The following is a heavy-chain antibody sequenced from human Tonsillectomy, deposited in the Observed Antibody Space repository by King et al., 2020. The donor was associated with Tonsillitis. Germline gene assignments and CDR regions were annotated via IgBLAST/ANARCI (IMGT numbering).Heavy chain of an antibody. Sequence: QLQESGPGLVKPSQTLSLTCTVSGGSIGSGGYYWSWIRQHPGKGLEWIGYIYYSGSSYYNPSLKSLVTISVDTSKNQFSLKLSSMTAADTAVYYCARVTRGGTAPYYYYYYMDVWGKGTTVTVSS. CDR1: GGSIGSGGYY. V-gene: IGHV4-31*01. CDR2: IYYSGSS. CDR3: ARVTRGGTAPYYYYYYMDV. D-gene: IGHD1-7*01. J-gene: IGHJ6*03.